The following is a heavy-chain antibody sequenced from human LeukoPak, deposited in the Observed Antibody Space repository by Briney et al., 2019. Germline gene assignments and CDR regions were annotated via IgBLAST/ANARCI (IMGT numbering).Heavy chain of an antibody. CDR3: ARREIAVAGIAGGFSPQIDY. V-gene: IGHV4-30-2*01. Sequence: SETLSLTCVVSGGSINSGVYSWSWIRQPLGKGLEWIGYIYHSGSTFYSPSLKSRVTMSVDRSNNQFSLKLSSVTAADTAVYYCARREIAVAGIAGGFSPQIDYWGQGTLVTVSS. J-gene: IGHJ4*02. CDR1: GGSINSGVYS. D-gene: IGHD6-19*01. CDR2: IYHSGST.